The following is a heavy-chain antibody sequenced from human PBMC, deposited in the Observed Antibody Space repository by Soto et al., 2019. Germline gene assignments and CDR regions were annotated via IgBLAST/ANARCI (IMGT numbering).Heavy chain of an antibody. CDR3: TAFGQERAIEDYFDP. D-gene: IGHD3-16*01. Sequence: EVQLRESGGGLVKPGGSLRLSCAASGFTFRDAWMNWVRQAPGRGLEWVGRIRNIADGETADYAAPVKGRFTISRDNSKNMLYLQMNSLKPEDTAVYSCTAFGQERAIEDYFDPGGQGTLVTVSS. V-gene: IGHV3-15*05. J-gene: IGHJ5*02. CDR2: IRNIADGETA. CDR1: GFTFRDAW.